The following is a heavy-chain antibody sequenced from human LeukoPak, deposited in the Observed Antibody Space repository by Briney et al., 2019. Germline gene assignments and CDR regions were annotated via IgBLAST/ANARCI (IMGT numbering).Heavy chain of an antibody. Sequence: GGSLRLSCAASGFTFSSYSMNWVRQAPGKGLEWVSYISSSSSTIYYADSVKGRFTISRDNAKNSLYLQMNSLRAEDTAVYYCAKWVPAAIRGYFDYWGQGTLVTVSS. CDR1: GFTFSSYS. D-gene: IGHD2-2*02. V-gene: IGHV3-48*01. J-gene: IGHJ4*02. CDR2: ISSSSSTI. CDR3: AKWVPAAIRGYFDY.